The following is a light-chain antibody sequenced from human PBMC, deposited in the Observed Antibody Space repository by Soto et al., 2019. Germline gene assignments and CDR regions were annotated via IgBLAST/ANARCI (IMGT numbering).Light chain of an antibody. CDR1: SPDVGTYNY. Sequence: QSALTQPPSASGSPGQSITISCTGTSPDVGTYNYVSWYQQHPGKAPKLMIYEVNKRPSGVPDRFSGSKSGNTASLTVSGVQAEDEADYYCSSYAGSNKMIFGGGTKLTVL. J-gene: IGLJ2*01. CDR3: SSYAGSNKMI. CDR2: EVN. V-gene: IGLV2-8*01.